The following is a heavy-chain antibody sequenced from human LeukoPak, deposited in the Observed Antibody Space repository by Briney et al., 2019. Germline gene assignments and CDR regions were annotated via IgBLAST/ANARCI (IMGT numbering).Heavy chain of an antibody. D-gene: IGHD4-17*01. V-gene: IGHV3-23*01. J-gene: IGHJ3*01. CDR3: GKDPNGDYIGAFDF. Sequence: GGSLRLSCAASGFTFDDYGMSWVRQPPGKGLEWVSVIRGSGGDIRYADSVKGRFTISRDNSVNTLYLQMNSLRAEDTAVYYCGKDPNGDYIGAFDFWGQGTMVTVSS. CDR1: GFTFDDYG. CDR2: IRGSGGDI.